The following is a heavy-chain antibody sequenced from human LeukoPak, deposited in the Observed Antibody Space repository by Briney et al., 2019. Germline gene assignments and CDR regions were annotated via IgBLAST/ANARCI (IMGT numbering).Heavy chain of an antibody. CDR2: INPKSGDT. V-gene: IGHV1-2*02. CDR3: ARGPNTGAFDA. Sequence: ASVKVSCKASGYTFSDYYMHWWRQAPGQRLEWLGWINPKSGDTNFAQNFQGRVTMTRGTSISTAYIELSSLTSDDRAVYYCARGPNTGAFDAWGQGTLVTVSS. CDR1: GYTFSDYY. D-gene: IGHD7-27*01. J-gene: IGHJ4*02.